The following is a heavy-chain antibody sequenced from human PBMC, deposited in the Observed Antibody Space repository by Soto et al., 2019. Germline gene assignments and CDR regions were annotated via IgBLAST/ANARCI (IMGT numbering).Heavy chain of an antibody. CDR3: ATNRYCSSTSCFEGGYNWFDP. Sequence: ASVKVSCKASGYTLTSYYMHWVRQAPGQGLEWMGIINPSGGSTSYAQKFQGRVTMTRDTSTSTVYMELSSLRSEDTAVYYCATNRYCSSTSCFEGGYNWFDPWGQGTLVTVSS. D-gene: IGHD2-2*01. V-gene: IGHV1-46*01. CDR1: GYTLTSYY. J-gene: IGHJ5*02. CDR2: INPSGGST.